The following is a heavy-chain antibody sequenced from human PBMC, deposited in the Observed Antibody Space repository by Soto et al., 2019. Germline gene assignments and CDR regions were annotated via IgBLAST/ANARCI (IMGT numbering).Heavy chain of an antibody. D-gene: IGHD2-8*01. V-gene: IGHV5-51*01. CDR2: IYPGDSDS. CDR1: GYSFSTSW. J-gene: IGHJ5*02. CDR3: ARLSRRVAQESNYFDP. Sequence: PGESQKISCKVSGYSFSTSWMGWVRQLPGKGLEWMGIIYPGDSDSRYGPSFEGHVTFSVDKSISTAYLEWSSLKASDTAIYYCARLSRRVAQESNYFDPWGQGTLVTVSS.